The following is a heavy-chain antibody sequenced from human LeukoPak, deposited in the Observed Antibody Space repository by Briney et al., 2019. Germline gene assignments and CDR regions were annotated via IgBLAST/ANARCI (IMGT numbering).Heavy chain of an antibody. CDR3: ARERGYSYGLNWFDP. CDR1: GGSISSYY. D-gene: IGHD5-18*01. Sequence: PSETLSLTCTVSGGSISSYYWSWIRQPPGKGLEWIGYIYYSGSTNYNPSLKSRVTISVDTSKNQFSLKLSSVTAADTAVYYCARERGYSYGLNWFDPWGQGTLVTVSS. V-gene: IGHV4-59*01. CDR2: IYYSGST. J-gene: IGHJ5*02.